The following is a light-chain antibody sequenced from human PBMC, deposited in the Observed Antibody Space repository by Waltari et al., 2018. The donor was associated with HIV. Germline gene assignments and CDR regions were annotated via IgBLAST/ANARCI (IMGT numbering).Light chain of an antibody. CDR2: KDG. J-gene: IGLJ3*02. CDR3: AAWDGGIRAWV. Sequence: QSALTQPPSASGTPGQRVTISCSGSSPHLGQTYVYWYQQLPGAAPKLIMYKDGQRPSGVPDRFSGSQSGITASLAITGLRSEDEGDYYCAAWDGGIRAWVFGGGTKVTVL. V-gene: IGLV1-47*01. CDR1: SPHLGQTY.